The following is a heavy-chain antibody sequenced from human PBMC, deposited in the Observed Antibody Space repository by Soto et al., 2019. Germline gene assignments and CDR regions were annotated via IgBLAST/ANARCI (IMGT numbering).Heavy chain of an antibody. V-gene: IGHV3-21*01. Sequence: GGSLRLSCAASGFTFSSYSMNWVRQAPGKGLEWVSSISSSSSYIYYADSVKGRFTISRDNAKNSLYLQMNSLRAEDTAVYYCARDRDSSFYMDVWGKGTTVTVS. CDR2: ISSSSSYI. D-gene: IGHD6-6*01. CDR1: GFTFSSYS. CDR3: ARDRDSSFYMDV. J-gene: IGHJ6*03.